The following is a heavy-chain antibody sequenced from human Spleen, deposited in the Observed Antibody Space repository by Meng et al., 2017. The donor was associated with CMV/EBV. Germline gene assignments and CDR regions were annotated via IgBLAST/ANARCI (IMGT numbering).Heavy chain of an antibody. J-gene: IGHJ4*02. Sequence: YWSWIRQPPGKGLEWIGEINHSGSTNYNPSLKSRVTISVATSKNQFSLKLRSVTAADTAVYYCARAEGRIVGPAAMFRRLGSGSDIDFWGQGTLVTVSS. V-gene: IGHV4-34*01. D-gene: IGHD2-2*01. CDR1: Y. CDR2: INHSGST. CDR3: ARAEGRIVGPAAMFRRLGSGSDIDF.